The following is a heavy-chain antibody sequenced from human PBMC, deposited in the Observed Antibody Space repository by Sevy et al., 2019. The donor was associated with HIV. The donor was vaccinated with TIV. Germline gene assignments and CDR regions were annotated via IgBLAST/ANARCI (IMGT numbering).Heavy chain of an antibody. V-gene: IGHV3-53*01. CDR1: GFTVSSNY. CDR2: IYSGGST. J-gene: IGHJ6*03. CDR3: ARSNWNPSRQLYYYYMDV. Sequence: GGSLRLSCAASGFTVSSNYMSWVRQAPGKGLEWVSVIYSGGSTYYADSVKGRFTISRDNAKNSLYLQMNSLRDEDTAVYYCARSNWNPSRQLYYYYMDVWGKGTTVTVSS. D-gene: IGHD1-20*01.